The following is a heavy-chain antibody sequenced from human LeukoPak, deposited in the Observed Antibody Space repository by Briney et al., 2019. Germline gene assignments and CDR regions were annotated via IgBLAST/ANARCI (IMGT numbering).Heavy chain of an antibody. CDR1: GYTFTDYY. J-gene: IGHJ4*02. D-gene: IGHD2-2*01. Sequence: ASVKVSCKVSGYTFTDYYMHWVQQAPGKGLEWMGLVDPEDGETIYAEKFQSRVTITADTSTDTAYMELSSLRSEDTAVYYCATGGYQLLRFDYWGQGTLVTVSS. V-gene: IGHV1-69-2*01. CDR2: VDPEDGET. CDR3: ATGGYQLLRFDY.